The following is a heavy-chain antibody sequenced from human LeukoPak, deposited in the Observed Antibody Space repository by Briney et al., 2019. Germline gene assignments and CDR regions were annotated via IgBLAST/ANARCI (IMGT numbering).Heavy chain of an antibody. V-gene: IGHV3-7*01. D-gene: IGHD6-19*01. J-gene: IGHJ4*02. CDR2: IKQDGSEK. CDR1: GFTFSSYW. Sequence: GGSLRLSCAASGFTFSSYWMSWVRQAPGKGLEWVANIKQDGSEKYYVDSVKGRFTISRDNAKNSPYLQMNSLRAEDTAVYYCAREYSSGWYGYWGQGTLVTVSS. CDR3: AREYSSGWYGY.